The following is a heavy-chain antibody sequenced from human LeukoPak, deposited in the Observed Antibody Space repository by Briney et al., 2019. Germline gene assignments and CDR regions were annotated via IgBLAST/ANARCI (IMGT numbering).Heavy chain of an antibody. D-gene: IGHD2-2*01. CDR3: ARVSQAAIYCSSTSCPHTGWFDP. Sequence: GGSLRLSCAASGFTYSSNYMSWVRQAPGKGLEWVSVIYSGGSTYYADAVKGRVTISRDNSKNTRYLQMNSLRAEDTAVYYCARVSQAAIYCSSTSCPHTGWFDPWGQGTLVTVSS. CDR1: GFTYSSNY. V-gene: IGHV3-66*01. J-gene: IGHJ5*02. CDR2: IYSGGST.